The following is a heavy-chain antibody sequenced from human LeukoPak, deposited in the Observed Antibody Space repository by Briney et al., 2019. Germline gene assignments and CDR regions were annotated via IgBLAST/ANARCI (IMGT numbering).Heavy chain of an antibody. V-gene: IGHV1-69*13. CDR1: GGTFSSYA. D-gene: IGHD1-26*01. CDR2: IIPIFGTA. J-gene: IGHJ5*02. Sequence: GASVKVSCKASGGTFSSYAISWVRQAPGQGLEWMGGIIPIFGTANYAQKFQGRVTITADESTSTAYMELSSLRSEDTAVYYCARWISGSYFWFDPWSQGTLVTVSS. CDR3: ARWISGSYFWFDP.